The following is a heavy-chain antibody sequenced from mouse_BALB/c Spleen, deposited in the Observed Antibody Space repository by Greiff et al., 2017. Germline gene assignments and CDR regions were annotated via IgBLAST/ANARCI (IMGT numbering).Heavy chain of an antibody. V-gene: IGHV1-4*01. D-gene: IGHD1-2*01. CDR2: INPSSGYT. CDR3: AREGFITTATFAY. Sequence: VQRVESGAELARPGASVKMSCKASGYTFTSYTMHWVKQRPGQGLEWIGYINPSSGYTNYNQKFKDKATLTADKSSSTAYMQLSSLTSEDSAVYYCAREGFITTATFAYWGQGTLVTVSA. CDR1: GYTFTSYT. J-gene: IGHJ3*01.